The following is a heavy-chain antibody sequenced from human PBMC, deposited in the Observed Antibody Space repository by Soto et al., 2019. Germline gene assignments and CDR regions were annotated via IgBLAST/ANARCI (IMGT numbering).Heavy chain of an antibody. Sequence: GSLRLSCAASGFTFSSYSMNWVRQAPGKGLEWVSSISSSSSYIYYADSVKGRFTISRDNAKNSLYLQMNSLRAEDTAVYHCARSTMVRGVPDYWGQGTLVTVSS. J-gene: IGHJ4*02. V-gene: IGHV3-21*01. CDR1: GFTFSSYS. D-gene: IGHD3-10*01. CDR3: ARSTMVRGVPDY. CDR2: ISSSSSYI.